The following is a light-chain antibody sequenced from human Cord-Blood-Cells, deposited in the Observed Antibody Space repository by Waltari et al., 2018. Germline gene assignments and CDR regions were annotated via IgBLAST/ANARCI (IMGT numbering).Light chain of an antibody. CDR1: QSVSSN. CDR3: QQYNNWPYT. V-gene: IGKV3D-15*01. J-gene: IGKJ2*01. Sequence: EIVMTHSPATLSVSPRESATPSFTASQSVSSNLAWYQQKPGQAPRLLIYGASTRATGIPARVSGSGSGTEFTLTLSSLQSEDFAVYYCQQYNNWPYTFGQGTKLEIK. CDR2: GAS.